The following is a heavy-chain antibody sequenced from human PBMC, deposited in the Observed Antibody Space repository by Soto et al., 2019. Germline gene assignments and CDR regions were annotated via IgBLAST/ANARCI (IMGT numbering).Heavy chain of an antibody. Sequence: EVQLVESGGGLVQPGGSLRLTCSASAFTFSTYAMHWVRQAPGKGLEYVSVISSDGGTTDYADSVKGRFTISRDNSKNTLYLQMSSLRAEDTAVYYCVKAFGRSTWNGMEVWGQGTTVIVSS. CDR2: ISSDGGTT. CDR1: AFTFSTYA. V-gene: IGHV3-64D*06. J-gene: IGHJ6*02. D-gene: IGHD3-10*01. CDR3: VKAFGRSTWNGMEV.